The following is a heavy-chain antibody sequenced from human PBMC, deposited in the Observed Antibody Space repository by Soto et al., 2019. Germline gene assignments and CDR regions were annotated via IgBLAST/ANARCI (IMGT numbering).Heavy chain of an antibody. J-gene: IGHJ3*02. D-gene: IGHD1-26*01. CDR2: IGTAGDP. CDR3: ARAGGSYLADAFDI. Sequence: GGSLRLSCAASGFTFSSYDMHWVRQATGKGLEWVSAIGTAGDPYYPGSVKGRFTISRDNAKNSLYLQMNSLRAEDTAVYYCARAGGSYLADAFDIWGQGTMVTVSS. V-gene: IGHV3-13*05. CDR1: GFTFSSYD.